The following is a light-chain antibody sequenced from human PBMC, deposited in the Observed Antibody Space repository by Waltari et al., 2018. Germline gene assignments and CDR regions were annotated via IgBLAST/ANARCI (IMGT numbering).Light chain of an antibody. CDR3: NTRDMSGDVV. V-gene: IGLV3-19*01. Sequence: SSELSQDPAVSVALGQTVRITCQGDSLRIYYASWSRQKPGQSPGLLIYGKNNRPSGIPDRFSVSSSGNTASVTITGARAEDEADYYCNTRDMSGDVVFGGGTKLTVL. CDR1: SLRIYY. J-gene: IGLJ2*01. CDR2: GKN.